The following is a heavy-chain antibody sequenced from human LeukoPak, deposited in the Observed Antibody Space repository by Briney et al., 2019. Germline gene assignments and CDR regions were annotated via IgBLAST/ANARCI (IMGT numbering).Heavy chain of an antibody. Sequence: GGSLRLSCAASGFTFSSYAMSWVRQAPGKGLEWVSAISGSGGSTYYADSVKGRFTISRDNSKNTLYLQMNSLRAEDTAVYYCAKVFLGYCSGGSCYAFDIWGQGTMVTVSS. CDR1: GFTFSSYA. D-gene: IGHD2-15*01. CDR3: AKVFLGYCSGGSCYAFDI. CDR2: ISGSGGST. V-gene: IGHV3-23*01. J-gene: IGHJ3*02.